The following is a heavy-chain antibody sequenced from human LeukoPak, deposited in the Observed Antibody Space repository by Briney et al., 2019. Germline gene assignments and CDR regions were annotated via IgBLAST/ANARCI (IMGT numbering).Heavy chain of an antibody. J-gene: IGHJ5*02. Sequence: GASVKVSCKASGGTFSSYAISWVRQAPGQGLEWMGRIIPILGIANYAQKFQGRVTITADKSTSTAYMELSSLRSEDTAVYYCASPGYCSGGSCHNWFDPWGQGTLVTVSS. D-gene: IGHD2-15*01. CDR3: ASPGYCSGGSCHNWFDP. V-gene: IGHV1-69*04. CDR1: GGTFSSYA. CDR2: IIPILGIA.